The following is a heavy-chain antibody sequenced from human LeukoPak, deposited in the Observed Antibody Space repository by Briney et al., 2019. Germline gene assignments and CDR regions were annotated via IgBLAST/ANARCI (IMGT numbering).Heavy chain of an antibody. J-gene: IGHJ4*02. V-gene: IGHV3-23*01. CDR2: INGGGDST. Sequence: PGGSLRLSCAASGFTFSSYAMSWVRQAPGKGLEWVSSINGGGDSTYYADSVKGRSTISRDNSKNTLYLQMNGLRGEDTAIYYCAKTIAAAGTVHWGQGTLVTVSS. CDR3: AKTIAAAGTVH. CDR1: GFTFSSYA. D-gene: IGHD6-13*01.